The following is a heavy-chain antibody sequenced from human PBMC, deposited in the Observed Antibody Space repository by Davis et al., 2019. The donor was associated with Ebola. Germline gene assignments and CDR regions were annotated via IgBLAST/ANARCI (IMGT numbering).Heavy chain of an antibody. CDR2: IYYSGST. CDR1: GGYMNSYY. V-gene: IGHV4-59*08. Sequence: SETLSLTCIVSGGYMNSYYWSWVRQPPGKGLEWIGYIYYSGSTNYNPSLKSRVTISVDTSKNQFSLKLSSVTAADTAVYYCARLEAEAGLDYWGQGTLVTVSS. J-gene: IGHJ4*02. CDR3: ARLEAEAGLDY. D-gene: IGHD6-19*01.